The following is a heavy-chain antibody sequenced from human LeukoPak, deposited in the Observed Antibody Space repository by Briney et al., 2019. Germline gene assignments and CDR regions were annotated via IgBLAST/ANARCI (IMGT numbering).Heavy chain of an antibody. CDR1: GFTFSSYA. Sequence: GGSLRLSCAASGFTFSSYAMSWVRQAPGKELEWISAISGSGGSTYYADSVKGRFTISRDNSKNTLYLQMDSLRAEDTAVYYCAKCPHYYYYMDVWGKGTTVTVSS. J-gene: IGHJ6*03. CDR2: ISGSGGST. V-gene: IGHV3-23*01. CDR3: AKCPHYYYYMDV.